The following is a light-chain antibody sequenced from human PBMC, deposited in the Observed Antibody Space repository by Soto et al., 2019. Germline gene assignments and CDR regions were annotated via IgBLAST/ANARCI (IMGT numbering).Light chain of an antibody. V-gene: IGKV1-5*03. CDR2: KAS. Sequence: DIQMTQSPSTLSASVGDRVTITCRASQSISSWLAWYQQKPGKAPKLLIYKASSLESGVPSRFSGSGSGTEFTLTISSLQPDDFATYYCQLYNSYRTFGQGTKVDIK. J-gene: IGKJ1*01. CDR1: QSISSW. CDR3: QLYNSYRT.